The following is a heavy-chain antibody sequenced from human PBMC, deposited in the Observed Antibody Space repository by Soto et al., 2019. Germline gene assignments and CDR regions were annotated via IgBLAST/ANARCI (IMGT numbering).Heavy chain of an antibody. CDR1: GFTFSSYS. V-gene: IGHV3-21*01. Sequence: GGSLRLSCAASGFTFSSYSMNWVRQAPGKGLEWVSSISSSSSYIYYADSVKGRFTISRDNAKNSLYLQMNSLRAEDTAVYYCARVTLEGGYYTDYWGQGTLVTVSS. D-gene: IGHD3-3*01. CDR2: ISSSSSYI. CDR3: ARVTLEGGYYTDY. J-gene: IGHJ4*02.